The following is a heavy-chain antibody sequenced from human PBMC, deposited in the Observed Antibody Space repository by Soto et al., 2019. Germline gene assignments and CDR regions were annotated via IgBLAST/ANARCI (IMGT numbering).Heavy chain of an antibody. V-gene: IGHV3-23*01. D-gene: IGHD6-13*01. CDR2: ISGSGGST. J-gene: IGHJ4*02. Sequence: PGGSLRLSCAASGFTFSSYAMSWVRQAPGKELEWVSAISGSGGSTYYADSVKGRFTISRDNSKNTLYLQMNSLRAEDTAVYYCAKALSKYSSSWLDYWGQGTLVTVSS. CDR3: AKALSKYSSSWLDY. CDR1: GFTFSSYA.